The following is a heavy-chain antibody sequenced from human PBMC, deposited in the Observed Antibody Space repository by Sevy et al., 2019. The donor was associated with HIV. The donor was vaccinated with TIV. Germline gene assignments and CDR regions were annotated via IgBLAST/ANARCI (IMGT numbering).Heavy chain of an antibody. D-gene: IGHD3-16*02. J-gene: IGHJ3*02. CDR3: ARDGAFYDYVWGSYRRDAFDI. CDR1: GFTFSSYW. V-gene: IGHV3-7*03. CDR2: IKQDGSEK. Sequence: GGSLRLSCAASGFTFSSYWMSWVRQAPGKGLEWVANIKQDGSEKYYVDSVKGRFTTSRDNAKNSLYLQMNSLRAEDTGVYYCARDGAFYDYVWGSYRRDAFDIWGQGTMVTVSS.